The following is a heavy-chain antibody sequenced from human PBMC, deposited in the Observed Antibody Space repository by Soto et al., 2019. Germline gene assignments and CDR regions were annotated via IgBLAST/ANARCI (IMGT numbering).Heavy chain of an antibody. J-gene: IGHJ6*02. D-gene: IGHD3-22*01. CDR2: MNPNSGNT. Sequence: QVQLVQSGAEVKKPGASVKVSCKASGYTFTSYDINWVRQATGQGLEWMGWMNPNSGNTGYAQKFKGRVTMTRNTSRSTAYMELSILRSEDTAVYYCARERTYDSSGYYSDYYYYGMDVWGQGTTVTVSS. CDR3: ARERTYDSSGYYSDYYYYGMDV. V-gene: IGHV1-8*01. CDR1: GYTFTSYD.